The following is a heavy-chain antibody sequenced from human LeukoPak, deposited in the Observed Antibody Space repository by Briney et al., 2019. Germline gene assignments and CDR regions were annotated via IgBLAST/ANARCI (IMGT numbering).Heavy chain of an antibody. Sequence: GESLKISCKGSGYSFTSYWIVWVRQMPGKGLEWMGIIYPGDSDTRYSPSFQGQVTISADKSISTAYLQWSSLKASDTAMYYCARQEGDYYDSSGYPHDAFDIWGQGTMVTVSS. J-gene: IGHJ3*02. CDR2: IYPGDSDT. V-gene: IGHV5-51*01. CDR3: ARQEGDYYDSSGYPHDAFDI. CDR1: GYSFTSYW. D-gene: IGHD3-22*01.